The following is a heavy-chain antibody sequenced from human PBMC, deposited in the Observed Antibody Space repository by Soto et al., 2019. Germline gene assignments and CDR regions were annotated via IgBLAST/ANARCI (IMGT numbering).Heavy chain of an antibody. Sequence: QVQLVQSGAEVKKPGASVKVSCKASGYTFTGYYMHWVRQAPGQGLEWMGWINPNSGGTKYAQKFQGWVTMTRDTSISTAYMELSRLRSDDTAVYYCARALQAAPHFDYWGQGTLVTVSS. J-gene: IGHJ4*02. CDR3: ARALQAAPHFDY. V-gene: IGHV1-2*04. D-gene: IGHD6-25*01. CDR2: INPNSGGT. CDR1: GYTFTGYY.